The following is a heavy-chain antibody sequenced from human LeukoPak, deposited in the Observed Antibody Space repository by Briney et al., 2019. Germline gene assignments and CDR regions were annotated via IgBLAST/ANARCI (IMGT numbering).Heavy chain of an antibody. CDR1: GYTFTSYG. V-gene: IGHV1-18*01. CDR3: ATGVIHITMVRGAFDY. J-gene: IGHJ4*02. CDR2: ISAYNGKT. Sequence: ASVKVSCKASGYTFTSYGISWVRRARGQGVEGMGWISAYNGKTNYAQKLQGRVTMTTDTPTGTAYMELRSLRSDDTAVYYCATGVIHITMVRGAFDYWGQGTLVTVSS. D-gene: IGHD3-10*01.